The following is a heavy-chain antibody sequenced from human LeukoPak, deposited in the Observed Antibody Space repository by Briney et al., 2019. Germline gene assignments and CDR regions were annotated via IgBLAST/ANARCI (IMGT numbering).Heavy chain of an antibody. J-gene: IGHJ5*02. CDR3: ARGRRLYYDFWSGYYNWFDP. V-gene: IGHV1-69*04. CDR1: GGTFSSYA. D-gene: IGHD3-3*01. Sequence: GASVKVSCKASGGTFSSYAISWVRQAPGQGLEWMGRIIPILGIANYAQKFQGRVTITADKSTSTAYMELSSLRSEDTAVYYCARGRRLYYDFWSGYYNWFDPWGQGTLVTVSS. CDR2: IIPILGIA.